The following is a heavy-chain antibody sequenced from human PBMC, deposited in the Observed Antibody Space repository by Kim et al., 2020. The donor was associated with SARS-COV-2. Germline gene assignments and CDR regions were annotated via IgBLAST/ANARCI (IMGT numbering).Heavy chain of an antibody. J-gene: IGHJ4*02. Sequence: SLKSRVTISVDTSKNQFSLKLSSVTAADTAVYYCARGEEITVAPARRFDYWGQGTLVTVSS. CDR3: ARGEEITVAPARRFDY. D-gene: IGHD4-4*01. V-gene: IGHV4-34*01.